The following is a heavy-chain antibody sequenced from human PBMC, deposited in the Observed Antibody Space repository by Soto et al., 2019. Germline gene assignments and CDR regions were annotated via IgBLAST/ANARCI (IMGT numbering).Heavy chain of an antibody. Sequence: WASVKVSCKASGYTFTGYYMHWVRQAPGQGLEWMGWINPNSGGTNYAQKFQGRVTMTRDTSISTAYMELSRLRSDDTAVYYCARDPYGSGSYPNYWGQGTLVTVSS. V-gene: IGHV1-2*02. D-gene: IGHD3-10*01. CDR1: GYTFTGYY. CDR3: ARDPYGSGSYPNY. J-gene: IGHJ4*02. CDR2: INPNSGGT.